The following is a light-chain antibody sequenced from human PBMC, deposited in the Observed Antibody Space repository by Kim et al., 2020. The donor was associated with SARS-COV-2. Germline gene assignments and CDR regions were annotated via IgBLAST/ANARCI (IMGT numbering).Light chain of an antibody. V-gene: IGLV3-1*01. CDR1: KLGDNY. CDR3: QAWDIGTAV. CDR2: QDS. Sequence: SYELTQPPSMSVSPGQTARITCSGNKLGDNYVSWYQQRPGQSPVVVIYQDSNRPSEIPERFSGSNSGNTATLTISGTQAMDEADYFCQAWDIGTAVFGGWAQLTVL. J-gene: IGLJ3*02.